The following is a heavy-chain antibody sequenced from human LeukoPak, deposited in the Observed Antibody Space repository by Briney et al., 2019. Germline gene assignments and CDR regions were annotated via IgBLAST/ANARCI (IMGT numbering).Heavy chain of an antibody. J-gene: IGHJ5*02. CDR3: ARTNRGYSYGLNWFDP. V-gene: IGHV4-34*01. D-gene: IGHD5-18*01. Sequence: PSETLSLTCAVYGGSFSGYYWSWIRQPPGKGLEWIGEINHSGSTNYNLSLKSRVTISVDTSKNQFSLKLSSVTAADTAVYYCARTNRGYSYGLNWFDPWGQGTLVTVSS. CDR2: INHSGST. CDR1: GGSFSGYY.